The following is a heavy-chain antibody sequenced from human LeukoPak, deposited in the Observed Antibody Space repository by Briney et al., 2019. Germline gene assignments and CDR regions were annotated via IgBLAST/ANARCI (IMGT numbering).Heavy chain of an antibody. V-gene: IGHV3-66*02. Sequence: GGSLRLSCAASGFTVSSYYMSWVRQAPGKGLEWVSVIYSGGSTYYADSVKGRFTISRDNSKNTLYLQMNSLRAEDTAVYYCARTAVYGDPNYFDYWGQGTLVTVSS. CDR2: IYSGGST. CDR1: GFTVSSYY. CDR3: ARTAVYGDPNYFDY. J-gene: IGHJ4*02. D-gene: IGHD4-17*01.